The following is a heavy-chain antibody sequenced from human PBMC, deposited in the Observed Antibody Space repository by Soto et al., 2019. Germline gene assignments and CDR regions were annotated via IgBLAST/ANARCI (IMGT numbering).Heavy chain of an antibody. Sequence: SETLSLTCTVSGGSISSGDYYWSWIRQPPGKGLEWIGYIYYSGSTYYNPSLKSRVTISVDTSKNQFSLKLSSVTAADTAVYYCASSGDKHKHDNYYYYGMDVWGQGTTVTVSS. CDR3: ASSGDKHKHDNYYYYGMDV. J-gene: IGHJ6*02. V-gene: IGHV4-30-4*01. CDR2: IYYSGST. D-gene: IGHD1-1*01. CDR1: GGSISSGDYY.